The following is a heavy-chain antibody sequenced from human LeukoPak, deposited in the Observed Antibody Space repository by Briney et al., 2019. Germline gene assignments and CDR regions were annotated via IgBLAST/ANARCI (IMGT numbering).Heavy chain of an antibody. J-gene: IGHJ4*02. D-gene: IGHD5-24*01. CDR3: AKDRRDGYPPCLDY. Sequence: PGGSLRLSCAASGFTFSSYGMHWFRQAPGKGLEWVAVIWYDGSNKYYADSVKGRFTISRDNSKNTLYLQMNSLRAEDTAVYYCAKDRRDGYPPCLDYWGQGTLVTVSS. V-gene: IGHV3-33*06. CDR1: GFTFSSYG. CDR2: IWYDGSNK.